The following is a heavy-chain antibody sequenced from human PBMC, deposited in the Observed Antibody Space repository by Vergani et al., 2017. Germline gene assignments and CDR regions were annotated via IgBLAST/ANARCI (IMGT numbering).Heavy chain of an antibody. CDR1: GYSFTSYW. Sequence: EVQLVQSGAEVKKPGESLKISCKGSGYSFTSYWIGWVRQMPGKGLEWMGIIYPGDSDTRYSPSFQGQVTISADKSISTAYLQWSSLKASDTAMYYCARANYFSGLAYGGGAFDIWGQGTMVTVSS. J-gene: IGHJ3*02. D-gene: IGHD4-23*01. CDR3: ARANYFSGLAYGGGAFDI. CDR2: IYPGDSDT. V-gene: IGHV5-51*01.